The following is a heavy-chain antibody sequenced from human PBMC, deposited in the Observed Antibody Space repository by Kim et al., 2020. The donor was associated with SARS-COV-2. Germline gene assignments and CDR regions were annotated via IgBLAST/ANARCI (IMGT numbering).Heavy chain of an antibody. J-gene: IGHJ5*02. V-gene: IGHV4-59*09. CDR3: ARGRSIFGVVTAPFDP. D-gene: IGHD3-3*01. Sequence: HKSRVTISVDTSKNQFSLKLSSVTAADTAVYYCARGRSIFGVVTAPFDPWGQGTLVTVSS.